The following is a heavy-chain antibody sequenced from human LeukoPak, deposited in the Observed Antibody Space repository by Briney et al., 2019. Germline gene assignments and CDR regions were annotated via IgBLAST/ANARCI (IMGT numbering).Heavy chain of an antibody. Sequence: SETLSLTCTVSGGSISSYYWSWIRQPPGKGLEWIGYIYYSGSTNYNPSLKSRVTISVDTSKDQFSLKLNSVTAADTAVYYCARSGSYHNNFDYWGQGTLVTVSS. CDR1: GGSISSYY. D-gene: IGHD1-26*01. CDR2: IYYSGST. J-gene: IGHJ4*02. V-gene: IGHV4-59*01. CDR3: ARSGSYHNNFDY.